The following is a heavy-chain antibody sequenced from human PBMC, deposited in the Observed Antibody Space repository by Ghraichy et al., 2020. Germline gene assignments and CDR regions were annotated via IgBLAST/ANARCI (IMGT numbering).Heavy chain of an antibody. D-gene: IGHD3-10*01. J-gene: IGHJ4*02. Sequence: GGSLRLSCAASGFTFSIYWMTWVRQAPGKGLEWVANIFQDGSLKYYVDSVKGRFTISKDNAKNSLYLQMNSLRAEDTAVYYCAISEGNMVRAYWGQGTLVTVSS. V-gene: IGHV3-7*03. CDR2: IFQDGSLK. CDR1: GFTFSIYW. CDR3: AISEGNMVRAY.